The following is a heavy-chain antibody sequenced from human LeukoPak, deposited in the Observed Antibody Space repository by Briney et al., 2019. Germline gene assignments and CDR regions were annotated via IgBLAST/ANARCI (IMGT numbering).Heavy chain of an antibody. J-gene: IGHJ4*02. CDR3: ARSQTGSSSWYYFDY. CDR2: IRYDGSNK. V-gene: IGHV3-30*02. D-gene: IGHD6-13*01. Sequence: PGGSLRLSCAASGFTFSSYGMHWVRQAPGKGLEWVAFIRYDGSNKYYADSVKGRFTISRDNAKNSLYLQMNSLRAEDTAVYYCARSQTGSSSWYYFDYWGQGTLVTVSS. CDR1: GFTFSSYG.